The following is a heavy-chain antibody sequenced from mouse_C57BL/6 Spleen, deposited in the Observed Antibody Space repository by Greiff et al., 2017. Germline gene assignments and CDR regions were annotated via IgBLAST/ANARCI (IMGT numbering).Heavy chain of an antibody. CDR2: INPDSSTI. V-gene: IGHV4-1*01. Sequence: EVKLVESGGGLVQPGGSLKLSCAASGIDFSRYWMSWVRRAPGKGLEWIGEINPDSSTINYAPSLKDKFIISRDNAKNTLYLQMSKVRSEDTALYYCARDYDYDVHWYFDVWGTGTTVTVSS. CDR3: ARDYDYDVHWYFDV. D-gene: IGHD2-4*01. J-gene: IGHJ1*03. CDR1: GIDFSRYW.